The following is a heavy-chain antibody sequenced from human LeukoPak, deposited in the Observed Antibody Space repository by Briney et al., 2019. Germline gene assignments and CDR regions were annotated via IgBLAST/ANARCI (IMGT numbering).Heavy chain of an antibody. CDR2: ISGSGGST. D-gene: IGHD6-19*01. CDR1: GFTFSSYA. Sequence: GGSLRLSCAASGFTFSSYAMSWVRQAPGKGLEWVSAISGSGGSTYYADSVKGRFTISRDNSKNTLYLQMNSLRVEDTAVYYCARDSSGWHIFDSWGQGTLVTVSS. V-gene: IGHV3-23*01. CDR3: ARDSSGWHIFDS. J-gene: IGHJ4*02.